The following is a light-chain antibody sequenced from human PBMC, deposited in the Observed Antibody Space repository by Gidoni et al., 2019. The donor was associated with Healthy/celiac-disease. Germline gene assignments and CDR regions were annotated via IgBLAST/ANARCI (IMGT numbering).Light chain of an antibody. CDR2: KDS. CDR3: QSADSSGIGDVV. Sequence: SYELTQPPSVSVSPGQTARITCSGDALPKQYAYWYQQKPGQAPVLVIYKDSERPSGIPERFSGSSSGTTVTLTISGVQAEDEADYYCQSADSSGIGDVVFGGGTKLTVL. J-gene: IGLJ2*01. V-gene: IGLV3-25*03. CDR1: ALPKQY.